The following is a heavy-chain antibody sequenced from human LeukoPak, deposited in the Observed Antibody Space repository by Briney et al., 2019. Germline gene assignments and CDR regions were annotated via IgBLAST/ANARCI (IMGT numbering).Heavy chain of an antibody. CDR2: MSYDGSDK. Sequence: PGRSLRLSCVASGFTFSNYGMHWVRQAPGKGLEWVAFMSYDGSDKYYADSVKGRFTISRDNSKNTLYLQMNSLRAEDTAVYFCAREGSSGGYFDYWGQGTLVTVSS. J-gene: IGHJ4*02. CDR1: GFTFSNYG. D-gene: IGHD6-19*01. CDR3: AREGSSGGYFDY. V-gene: IGHV3-30*03.